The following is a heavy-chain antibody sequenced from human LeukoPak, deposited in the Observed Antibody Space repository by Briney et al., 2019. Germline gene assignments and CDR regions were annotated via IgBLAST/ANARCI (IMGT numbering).Heavy chain of an antibody. CDR2: IRYDGSNK. CDR3: ARDPPYFSDTKDYMDV. D-gene: IGHD3-22*01. V-gene: IGHV3-30*02. J-gene: IGHJ6*03. Sequence: PGGSLRLSCAGSGFTFSRFGMHWVRQAPGKGLEWVAFIRYDGSNKYYADSVQGRFIISRDNSKDTLYLHMNSLRSEDTAVYYCARDPPYFSDTKDYMDVWGKGTTVTVSS. CDR1: GFTFSRFG.